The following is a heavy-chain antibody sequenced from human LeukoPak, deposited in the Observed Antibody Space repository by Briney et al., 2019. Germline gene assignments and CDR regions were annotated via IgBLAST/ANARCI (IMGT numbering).Heavy chain of an antibody. Sequence: GGSLRLSCAASGFTFSSNWMSWVRQVLGRGLEWVANIKPDGSERYYVDSVKGRFTVSRDNAKNSLDLQMNSLRAEDTAVYYCARDYNWGQGTLVTVSS. J-gene: IGHJ4*02. CDR3: ARDYN. V-gene: IGHV3-7*04. D-gene: IGHD3-10*01. CDR2: IKPDGSER. CDR1: GFTFSSNW.